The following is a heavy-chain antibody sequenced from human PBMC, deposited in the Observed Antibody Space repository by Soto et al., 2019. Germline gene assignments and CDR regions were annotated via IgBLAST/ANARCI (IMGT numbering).Heavy chain of an antibody. CDR3: AKDLMGYCSSTSCYSFGWFDP. J-gene: IGHJ5*02. V-gene: IGHV3-23*01. CDR1: GFTFSSYA. D-gene: IGHD2-2*01. CDR2: ISGSGGST. Sequence: GGSLRLSCAASGFTFSSYAMSWVRQAPGKGLEWVSAISGSGGSTYYADSVKGRFTISRDNSKNTLYLQMNSLRAEDTAVYYCAKDLMGYCSSTSCYSFGWFDPWGQGTLVTVSS.